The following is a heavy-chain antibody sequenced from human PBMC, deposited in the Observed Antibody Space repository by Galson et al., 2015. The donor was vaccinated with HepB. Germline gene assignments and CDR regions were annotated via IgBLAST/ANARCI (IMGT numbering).Heavy chain of an antibody. CDR1: GFTFSGSA. CDR2: IRSKANSYAT. D-gene: IGHD2-2*01. V-gene: IGHV3-73*01. CDR3: TRHYLQGYCSSTSCYVSDV. Sequence: SLRLSCAASGFTFSGSAMHWVRQASGKGLEWVGRIRSKANSYATAYAASVKGRFTISRDDSKNTAYLQMNSLKTEDTAVYYCTRHYLQGYCSSTSCYVSDVWGKGTTVTVSS. J-gene: IGHJ6*04.